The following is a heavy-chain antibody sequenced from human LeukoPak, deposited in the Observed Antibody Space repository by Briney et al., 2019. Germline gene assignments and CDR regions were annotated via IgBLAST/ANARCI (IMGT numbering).Heavy chain of an antibody. CDR1: GFTFSSYG. Sequence: PGGSLRLSFAASGFTFSSYGMHWVRQAPGKGLEWVAVIWYGGSNKYYADSVKGRFTISRDNSKNTLYLQMNSLRAEDTAVYYCAKEHDSNYNYYYMDVWGKGTTVTVSS. CDR2: IWYGGSNK. J-gene: IGHJ6*03. D-gene: IGHD4-11*01. CDR3: AKEHDSNYNYYYMDV. V-gene: IGHV3-30*02.